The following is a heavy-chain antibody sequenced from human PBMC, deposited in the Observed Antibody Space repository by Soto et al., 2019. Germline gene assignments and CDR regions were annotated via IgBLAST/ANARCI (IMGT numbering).Heavy chain of an antibody. Sequence: SETLSLTCNVSGGSINNYYWTWVRQSPEKGLEWIGYMYYNGNINYNPSLKSRVTISIDTSKNQFPLTLKSVTAADTAVYYCASGGNWFDPWGQGVQVTVSS. CDR1: GGSINNYY. CDR3: ASGGNWFDP. CDR2: MYYNGNI. V-gene: IGHV4-59*01. D-gene: IGHD3-16*01. J-gene: IGHJ5*02.